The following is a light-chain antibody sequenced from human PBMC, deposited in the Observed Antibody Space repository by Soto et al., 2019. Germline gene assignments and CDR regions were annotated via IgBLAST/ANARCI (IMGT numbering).Light chain of an antibody. V-gene: IGLV2-14*01. CDR1: SSDVGGYNY. J-gene: IGLJ1*01. Sequence: QSALTQPASVSGSPGQSITISCTGTSSDVGGYNYASWYQQHPDKAPKLMIYDVSDRPSGVSDRFSGSKSGNTASLTISGLQADDGADYYCTSYASSGTPFVFGTGTKVTVL. CDR3: TSYASSGTPFV. CDR2: DVS.